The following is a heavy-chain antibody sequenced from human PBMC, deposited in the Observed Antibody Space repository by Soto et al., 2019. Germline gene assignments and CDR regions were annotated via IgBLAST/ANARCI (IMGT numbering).Heavy chain of an antibody. Sequence: PGGSLRLSYAASGFTFSSYAMHWVRQAPGKGLEWVAIISYDGSNKFYADSVKGRFTISRDNSKNTLYLQMNSLRAEDTAVYYCARGHDGSGYFFDYWGQGTLVTSPQ. CDR2: ISYDGSNK. J-gene: IGHJ4*02. CDR1: GFTFSSYA. D-gene: IGHD3-22*01. V-gene: IGHV3-30-3*01. CDR3: ARGHDGSGYFFDY.